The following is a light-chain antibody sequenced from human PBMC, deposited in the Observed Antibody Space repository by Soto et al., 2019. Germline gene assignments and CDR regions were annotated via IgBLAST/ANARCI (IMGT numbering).Light chain of an antibody. J-gene: IGLJ1*01. CDR2: EVT. V-gene: IGLV2-23*02. Sequence: QSALTQPASVSGSPGQSITISCTGTSSDIGNYNLVSWYQQHPGKAPQLMIYEVTKRPSRISNRFSGSKSGNTASLTISGLQTEDEADYYCCSYAATSTFANYVFGTGTKLTVL. CDR3: CSYAATSTFANYV. CDR1: SSDIGNYNL.